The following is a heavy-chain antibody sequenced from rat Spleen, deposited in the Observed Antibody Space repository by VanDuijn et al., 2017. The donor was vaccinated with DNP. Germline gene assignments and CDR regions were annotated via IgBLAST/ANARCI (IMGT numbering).Heavy chain of an antibody. J-gene: IGHJ3*01. V-gene: IGHV1-47*01. Sequence: QVQLLQSGAELVKPGTSVKLSCKTSGYTFTRNHINWIKQTTGQGLEWIGIVNPGSGRATYNEKFKDKATLSLDTSSSTAFMQLNSLTPEDSAVYYCARGSFNSGSPDWFGSWGQGTLVTVSS. CDR3: ARGSFNSGSPDWFGS. CDR2: VNPGSGRA. CDR1: GYTFTRNH. D-gene: IGHD4-3*01.